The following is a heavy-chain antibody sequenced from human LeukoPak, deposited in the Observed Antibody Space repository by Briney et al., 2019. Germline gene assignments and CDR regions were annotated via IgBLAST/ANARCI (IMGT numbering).Heavy chain of an antibody. CDR1: GGSISSYY. V-gene: IGHV4-4*07. CDR2: IYTSGST. D-gene: IGHD3-22*01. Sequence: SETLSLTCTVSGGSISSYYWSWIRQPAGKGLEWIGRIYTSGSTNYNPSLKSRVTMSVDSSKNQFSLKLNSVTAADTAVYYCAKSNGYGLIDIWGQGTTVTVSS. CDR3: AKSNGYGLIDI. J-gene: IGHJ3*02.